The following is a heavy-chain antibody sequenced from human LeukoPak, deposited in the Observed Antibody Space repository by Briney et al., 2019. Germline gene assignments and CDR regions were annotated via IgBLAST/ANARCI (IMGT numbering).Heavy chain of an antibody. V-gene: IGHV1-69*06. Sequence: ASVKVSCKASGGTFSSYAISWVRQAPGQGLEWMGGIIPIFGTANYAQKFQGRVTITADKSTSTAYMELSSLRSEDTAVYYCARVYSGYDWWAFDIWGQGTMVTVSS. CDR2: IIPIFGTA. CDR3: ARVYSGYDWWAFDI. CDR1: GGTFSSYA. J-gene: IGHJ3*02. D-gene: IGHD5-12*01.